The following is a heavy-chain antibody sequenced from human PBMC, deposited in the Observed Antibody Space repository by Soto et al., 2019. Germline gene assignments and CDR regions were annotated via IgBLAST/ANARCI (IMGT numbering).Heavy chain of an antibody. D-gene: IGHD2-8*02. CDR3: ASKGAGYCTGGNCYYLDV. CDR2: ISVGGDTA. Sequence: EVQLLESGGALVLPGGSLRLSCAASGFPFSSYAVTWVRQAPGKGLEWVSTISVGGDTAYYADSVKGRFTISRDNSKNTLCLQMNSLRAEDTATYHCASKGAGYCTGGNCYYLDVWGKGTTVDVSS. J-gene: IGHJ6*03. V-gene: IGHV3-23*01. CDR1: GFPFSSYA.